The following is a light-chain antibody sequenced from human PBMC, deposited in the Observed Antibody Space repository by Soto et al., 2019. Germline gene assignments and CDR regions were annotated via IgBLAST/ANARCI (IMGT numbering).Light chain of an antibody. CDR2: AAS. CDR1: QSVSSY. CDR3: QERSGWPRGT. J-gene: IGKJ4*01. V-gene: IGKV3-11*01. Sequence: EIVLTQSPATLSLSPGERATLSCRASQSVSSYLAWYQQKPGQAPRLLILAASQRAAGVPARFRGSGSGTDFTLTISSLEPEDFAVYYCQERSGWPRGTFGGGTKVDIK.